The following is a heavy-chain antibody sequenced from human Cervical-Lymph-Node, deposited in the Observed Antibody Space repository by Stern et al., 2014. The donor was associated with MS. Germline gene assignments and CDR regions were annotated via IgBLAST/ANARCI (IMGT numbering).Heavy chain of an antibody. CDR2: INPNGSVT. Sequence: MQLGESGPEVKKPGASVMVSCKTSGYTFTNYYIHWVRQAPGQGLEWMGIINPNGSVTASAQKFQGRLTMTRDTSTTTVYMRLITLTSEDTAMYYCTRAVGGVGREWGQGTLVFVSS. CDR3: TRAVGGVGRE. V-gene: IGHV1-46*01. D-gene: IGHD3-16*01. J-gene: IGHJ4*02. CDR1: GYTFTNYY.